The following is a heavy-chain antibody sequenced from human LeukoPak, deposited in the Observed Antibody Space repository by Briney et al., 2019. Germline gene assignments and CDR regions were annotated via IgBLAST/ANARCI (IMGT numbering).Heavy chain of an antibody. D-gene: IGHD5-12*01. Sequence: GGSLRLSCAASGFTFSSYWMHWVRHAPGKGLVGVSRINSDGRSTNYADSVKGRFTISRDNAKNTLYLQMNSLRAEDTAVYYCARGPSGYHNTGGQGTLVTVSS. V-gene: IGHV3-74*01. CDR3: ARGPSGYHNT. CDR2: INSDGRST. J-gene: IGHJ4*02. CDR1: GFTFSSYW.